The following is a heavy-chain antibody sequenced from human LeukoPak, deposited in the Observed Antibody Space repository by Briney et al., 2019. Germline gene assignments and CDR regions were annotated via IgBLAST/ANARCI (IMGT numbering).Heavy chain of an antibody. D-gene: IGHD2-15*01. CDR1: GFTFSSSA. Sequence: TGGSLRLSCAASGFTFSSSAMSWVRQAPGKGLEWVSAITDSGGSTYYADSVKGRFTISRDNSKNTLYLHMDSLRADDTAVYYCAKGHRVVFHWGQGTLVTVSS. J-gene: IGHJ4*02. V-gene: IGHV3-23*01. CDR3: AKGHRVVFH. CDR2: ITDSGGST.